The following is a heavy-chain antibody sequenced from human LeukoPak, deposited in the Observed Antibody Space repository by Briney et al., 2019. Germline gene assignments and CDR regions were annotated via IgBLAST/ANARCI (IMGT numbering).Heavy chain of an antibody. CDR1: GGSIRGYY. CDR3: ARVFDSGSRAYFYYMDV. J-gene: IGHJ6*03. D-gene: IGHD3-10*01. Sequence: SETLSLTCNVSGGSIRGYYWSWIRQPPGKGLEWIGYIYSSGSTNYNPSLKSRVTMSVDTPKNQFSLKVSSVTAADTAVYYCARVFDSGSRAYFYYMDVWGKGTTVTISS. V-gene: IGHV4-59*01. CDR2: IYSSGST.